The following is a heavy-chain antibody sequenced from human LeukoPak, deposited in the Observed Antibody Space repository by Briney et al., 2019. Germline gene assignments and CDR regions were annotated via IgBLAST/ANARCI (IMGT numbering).Heavy chain of an antibody. D-gene: IGHD6-13*01. CDR1: GFTFGDYA. V-gene: IGHV3-49*04. CDR3: TRDSPYSSSPHYYYYYYMDV. Sequence: GGSLRLSCTASGFTFGDYAMSWVRQAPGKGLEWVRFIRSKAYGGTTEYAASVKGRFTISRDDSKSIAYLQMNSLKTEDTAVYYCTRDSPYSSSPHYYYYYYMDVWGKGTTVTVSS. CDR2: IRSKAYGGTT. J-gene: IGHJ6*03.